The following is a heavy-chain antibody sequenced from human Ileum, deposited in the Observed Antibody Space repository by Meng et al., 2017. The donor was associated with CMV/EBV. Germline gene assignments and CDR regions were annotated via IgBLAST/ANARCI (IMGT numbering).Heavy chain of an antibody. Sequence: QISLKEAGPTLEKPTETLTLTCTFSGFSPITNGEGVGWIRQPPGKALEWLALIYRGDDKRYSPSLNSRLNIAKDTSKNEVVLTMTNMGPVDTGTYYCAHFVGGYYPSRPNYWGQGTLVTVSS. D-gene: IGHD1-26*01. J-gene: IGHJ4*02. V-gene: IGHV2-5*02. CDR3: AHFVGGYYPSRPNY. CDR1: GFSPITNGEG. CDR2: IYRGDDK.